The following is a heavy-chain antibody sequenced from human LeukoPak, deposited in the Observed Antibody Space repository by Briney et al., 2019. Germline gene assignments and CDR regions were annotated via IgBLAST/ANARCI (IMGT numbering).Heavy chain of an antibody. CDR1: GYTFTSYG. Sequence: ASVKVYCKASGYTFTSYGINWVRQVPGQGVEWMGWISAYNGNRDYAQKVQGRVTMTTDTSTSTAYMELRSLRSDDTAVYYCARGHTLYYETSAYYYFDYWGQGTLVTVSS. D-gene: IGHD3-22*01. V-gene: IGHV1-18*01. J-gene: IGHJ4*02. CDR3: ARGHTLYYETSAYYYFDY. CDR2: ISAYNGNR.